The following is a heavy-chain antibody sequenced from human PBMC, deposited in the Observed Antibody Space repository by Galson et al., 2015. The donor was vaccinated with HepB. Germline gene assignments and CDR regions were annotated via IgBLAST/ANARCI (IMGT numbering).Heavy chain of an antibody. CDR2: IRGSGDDT. J-gene: IGHJ3*01. Sequence: SLRLSCAASGFAFSHHAMSWVRQAPGKGPEWVSSIRGSGDDTKYADSVKGRFAISRDNFETMVFLQMNSLRVEDTVVYYCARDRTYHDFWRGFDLWGQGTMVAVSS. D-gene: IGHD3-3*01. CDR3: ARDRTYHDFWRGFDL. CDR1: GFAFSHHA. V-gene: IGHV3-23*01.